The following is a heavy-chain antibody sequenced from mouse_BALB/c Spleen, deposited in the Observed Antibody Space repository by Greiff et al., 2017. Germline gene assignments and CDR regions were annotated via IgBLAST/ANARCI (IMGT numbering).Heavy chain of an antibody. CDR2: ISTYYGDA. D-gene: IGHD2-4*01. Sequence: QVQLKESGAELVRPGVSVKISCKGSGYTFTDYAMHWVKQSHAKSLEWIGVISTYYGDASYNQKFKGKATMTVDKSSSTAYMELARLTSEDSAIYYCARDDYGGAMDYWGQGTSVTVSS. CDR3: ARDDYGGAMDY. J-gene: IGHJ4*01. V-gene: IGHV1S137*01. CDR1: GYTFTDYA.